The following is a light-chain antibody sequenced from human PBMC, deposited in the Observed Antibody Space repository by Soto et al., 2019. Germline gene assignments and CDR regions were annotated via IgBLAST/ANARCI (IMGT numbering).Light chain of an antibody. Sequence: QSVLTQPPSASGTPGQRVTISCSGSSSNIGSNAVNWYQQLPGTAPNLLIYKNNQRPSGIPDRFSGSKSGTSASLAISGLQSEDEAEYYCAAWDASLNGWVFGGGTKLTVL. CDR3: AAWDASLNGWV. CDR1: SSNIGSNA. V-gene: IGLV1-44*01. J-gene: IGLJ3*02. CDR2: KNN.